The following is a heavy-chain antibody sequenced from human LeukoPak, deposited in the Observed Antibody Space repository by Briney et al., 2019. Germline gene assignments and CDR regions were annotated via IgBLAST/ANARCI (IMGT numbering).Heavy chain of an antibody. J-gene: IGHJ4*02. CDR2: IYYSGST. Sequence: PSETLSLTCTVSGASISGTAYYWGWVRQPPRKGLEWIGNIYYSGSTYYNASLQSRVTISIDTSKNQCSLRLSSVTAADTAMYFCAKSGGYGLIDYWGQGTPVTVSS. D-gene: IGHD1-26*01. CDR1: GASISGTAYY. CDR3: AKSGGYGLIDY. V-gene: IGHV4-39*01.